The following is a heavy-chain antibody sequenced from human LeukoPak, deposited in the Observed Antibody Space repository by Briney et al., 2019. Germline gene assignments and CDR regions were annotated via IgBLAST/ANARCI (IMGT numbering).Heavy chain of an antibody. CDR2: ISSSGSTI. Sequence: GGSLRLSCAASGFTFSDYYMSWIRQAPGKGLEWVSYISSSGSTIYYADSVKGRFTISRDNAKNSLYLQMNSLRAEDTAVYYCARRSTAMVPPHFDYWGQGTLVTVSS. J-gene: IGHJ4*02. D-gene: IGHD5-18*01. CDR1: GFTFSDYY. V-gene: IGHV3-11*04. CDR3: ARRSTAMVPPHFDY.